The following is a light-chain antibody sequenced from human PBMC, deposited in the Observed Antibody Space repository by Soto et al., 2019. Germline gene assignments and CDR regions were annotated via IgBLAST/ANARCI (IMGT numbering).Light chain of an antibody. J-gene: IGKJ5*01. CDR2: GAS. CDR3: QQYTDWPIT. CDR1: QSVPSDY. V-gene: IGKV3-20*01. Sequence: EIVLTQSPGTLSLSPGEGSTLSCRASQSVPSDYLAWYQQKPGQAPRLLIYGASRRATAIPDRFSGSGSGTDFTPTITSLQSDDFAVYFCQQYTDWPITFGQGTRLEIK.